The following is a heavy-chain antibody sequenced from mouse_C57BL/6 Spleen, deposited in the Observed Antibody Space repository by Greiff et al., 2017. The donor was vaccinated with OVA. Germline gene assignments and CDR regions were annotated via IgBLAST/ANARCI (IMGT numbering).Heavy chain of an antibody. D-gene: IGHD2-2*01. Sequence: VQLQQPGTELVKPGASVKLSRKASGYTFTSYWMHWVKQRPGQGLEWIGNINPSNGGTNYNEKFKSKATLTVDKSSSTAYMQLSSLTSEDSAVYYCARGATMVTTTAASFAYWGQGTLVTVSA. CDR2: INPSNGGT. V-gene: IGHV1-53*01. CDR1: GYTFTSYW. J-gene: IGHJ3*01. CDR3: ARGATMVTTTAASFAY.